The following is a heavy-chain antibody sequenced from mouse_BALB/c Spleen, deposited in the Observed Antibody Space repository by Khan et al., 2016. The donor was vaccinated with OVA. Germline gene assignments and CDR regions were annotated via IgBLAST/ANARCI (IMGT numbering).Heavy chain of an antibody. CDR2: IYPSDSYT. CDR1: GYTFSNYW. CDR3: SRDVRLHYYAMDY. J-gene: IGHJ4*01. D-gene: IGHD2-14*01. Sequence: QVQLKESGTELVRPGASVKLSCKASGYTFSNYWINWVKQRPGQGLEWIGNIYPSDSYTNYNQNFKDKATLTVDKSSSTAHMQLSSPTSEDSAVYYCSRDVRLHYYAMDYWGQGTSVTVSS. V-gene: IGHV1-69*02.